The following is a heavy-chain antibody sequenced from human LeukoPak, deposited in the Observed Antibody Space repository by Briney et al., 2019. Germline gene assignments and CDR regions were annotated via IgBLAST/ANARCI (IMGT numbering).Heavy chain of an antibody. J-gene: IGHJ4*02. Sequence: PGGSLRLSCAASGFTFTRYGMHWVRQAPGKGLEWVAVISHDESHKYYGDSVKGRFTISRDNSKNTLYLQMNNLRAEDTALYYCAKTYSGSYSYYFDYWGQGTLVTVSS. V-gene: IGHV3-30*18. CDR3: AKTYSGSYSYYFDY. CDR1: GFTFTRYG. D-gene: IGHD1-26*01. CDR2: ISHDESHK.